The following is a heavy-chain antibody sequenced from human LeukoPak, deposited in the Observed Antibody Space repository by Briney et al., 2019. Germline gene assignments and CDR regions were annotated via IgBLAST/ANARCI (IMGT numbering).Heavy chain of an antibody. Sequence: ASVKVSCKASGYTFSSYAIAWVRQAPGQGLEWMGWIKPNSGDTNYAQKFQGRLSMTRDTTISTVYMELTRLTSDDTAVYYCARGDEWELAIDFWGQGTLITVSS. CDR3: ARGDEWELAIDF. D-gene: IGHD1-26*01. CDR1: GYTFSSYA. J-gene: IGHJ4*02. V-gene: IGHV1-2*02. CDR2: IKPNSGDT.